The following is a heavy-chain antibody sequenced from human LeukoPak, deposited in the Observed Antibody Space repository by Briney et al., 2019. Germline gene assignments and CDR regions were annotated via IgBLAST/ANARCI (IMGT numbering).Heavy chain of an antibody. CDR3: AREGSKYYYDSSGCGPGAFDI. D-gene: IGHD3-22*01. V-gene: IGHV3-7*01. J-gene: IGHJ3*02. Sequence: PGGSLRLSCAASGFTFSSYWMSWVRQAPGKGLEWVANIKTNGSAKYYVDSVKGRFTISRDNAKNSLYLQMNSLTAEDTAVYYCAREGSKYYYDSSGCGPGAFDIWGQGTMVTVSS. CDR1: GFTFSSYW. CDR2: IKTNGSAK.